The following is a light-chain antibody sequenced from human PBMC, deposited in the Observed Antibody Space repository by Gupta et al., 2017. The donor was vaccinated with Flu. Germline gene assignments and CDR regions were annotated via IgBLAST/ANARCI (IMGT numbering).Light chain of an antibody. CDR1: QSVSSSY. V-gene: IGKV3-20*01. CDR3: QQYGSSPRS. CDR2: GAS. Sequence: DIVLTQSPGTLSLSPGERTTLSCRASQSVSSSYLAWYQQKPGQAPRLLIYGASSRATGIPDRFSSSGSGTDFTLTISRLEPEDFAVYYCQQYGSSPRSFGQGTKLEIK. J-gene: IGKJ2*03.